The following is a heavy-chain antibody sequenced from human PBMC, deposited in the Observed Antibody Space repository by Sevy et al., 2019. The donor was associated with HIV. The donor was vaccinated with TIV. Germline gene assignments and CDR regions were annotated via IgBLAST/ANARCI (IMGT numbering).Heavy chain of an antibody. V-gene: IGHV3-53*01. CDR1: GFTVSSNY. CDR2: IYSGGST. D-gene: IGHD3-9*01. Sequence: GGSLRLSCAASGFTVSSNYMSWVRQAPGKGLEWVSVIYSGGSTYYADSVKGRFTISRDNSKNTRYLQMNGLRAEETAVYYCARAVNYDILTGYYTSYYFDYWGQGTLVTVSS. J-gene: IGHJ4*02. CDR3: ARAVNYDILTGYYTSYYFDY.